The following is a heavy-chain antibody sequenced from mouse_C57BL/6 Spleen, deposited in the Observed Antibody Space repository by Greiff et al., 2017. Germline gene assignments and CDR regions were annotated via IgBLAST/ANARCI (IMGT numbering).Heavy chain of an antibody. J-gene: IGHJ2*01. V-gene: IGHV1-55*01. CDR2: IYPGSGST. D-gene: IGHD2-1*01. CDR1: GYTFTSYW. CDR3: ARDMNYPYYFDY. Sequence: QVQLKQPGAELVKPGASVKMSCKASGYTFTSYWITWVKQRPGQGLEWIGDIYPGSGSTNYNEKFKSKATLTVDTSSSKAYMQLSSLTSEDSAVYYCARDMNYPYYFDYWGQGTTFTVSS.